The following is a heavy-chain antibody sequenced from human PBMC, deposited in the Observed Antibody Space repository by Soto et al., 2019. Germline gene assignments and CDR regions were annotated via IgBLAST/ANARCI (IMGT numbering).Heavy chain of an antibody. Sequence: LTCAVYGGTSSGYYWSWIRQPPGKGLEWVSYISSSSSTIYYADSVKGRFTISRDNAKNSLYLQMSSLRSEDTAVYYCASSGGSPARGAFDIWGQGTMVTVSS. CDR1: GGTSSGYY. D-gene: IGHD2-15*01. CDR3: ASSGGSPARGAFDI. J-gene: IGHJ3*02. V-gene: IGHV3-11*01. CDR2: ISSSSSTI.